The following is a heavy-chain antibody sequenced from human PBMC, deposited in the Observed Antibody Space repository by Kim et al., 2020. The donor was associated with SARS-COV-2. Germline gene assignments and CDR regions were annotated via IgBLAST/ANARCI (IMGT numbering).Heavy chain of an antibody. V-gene: IGHV4-34*01. D-gene: IGHD3-10*01. CDR3: ARSYTMVRGFDY. J-gene: IGHJ4*02. Sequence: NYNPSLKSRVTISVDTSKNQFSLKLSSVTAADTAVYYCARSYTMVRGFDYWGQGTLVTVSS.